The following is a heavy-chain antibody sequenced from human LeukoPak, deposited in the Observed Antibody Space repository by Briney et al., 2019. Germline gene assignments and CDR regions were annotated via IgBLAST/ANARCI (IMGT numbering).Heavy chain of an antibody. CDR3: AREAETGTTTWFDY. Sequence: SETLSLTCTVSGGSISSYYWSWIRQPPGKGLEWIGYIYYSGSTNYNPSLKSRVTISVDTSKNQFSLKLSSVTAADTAVYYCAREAETGTTTWFDYWGQGTLVTVSS. J-gene: IGHJ4*02. CDR1: GGSISSYY. V-gene: IGHV4-59*01. CDR2: IYYSGST. D-gene: IGHD1-1*01.